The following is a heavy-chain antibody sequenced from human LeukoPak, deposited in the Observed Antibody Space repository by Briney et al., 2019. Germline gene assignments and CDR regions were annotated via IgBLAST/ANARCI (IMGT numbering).Heavy chain of an antibody. CDR1: GFTFDDYA. CDR3: AKSWFGELLHWFDP. D-gene: IGHD3-10*01. J-gene: IGHJ5*02. V-gene: IGHV3-9*01. CDR2: ISWNSGSI. Sequence: GRSLRLSCAASGFTFDDYAMHWVRQAPGKGLEWVSGISWNSGSIGYADSVKGRFTISRDNAKNSLYLQMNSLRAEDTALYYCAKSWFGELLHWFDPWGQGTLVTVSS.